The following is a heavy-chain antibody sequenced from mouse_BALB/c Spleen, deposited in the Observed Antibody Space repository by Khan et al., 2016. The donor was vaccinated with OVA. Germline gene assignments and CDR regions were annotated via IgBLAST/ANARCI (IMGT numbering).Heavy chain of an antibody. D-gene: IGHD1-1*01. J-gene: IGHJ3*01. Sequence: VQLQQSGAELAKPGASVKMSCKASGYTFTNYWMHWVKQRPGQGLEWIGYIDPSTTYTDYNQKFKDKATLTADKSSRTAYMQLSSLTSEDSAVYYCVNHGSSSAWFTYWGQRTLVTVSA. V-gene: IGHV1-7*01. CDR1: GYTFTNYW. CDR2: IDPSTTYT. CDR3: VNHGSSSAWFTY.